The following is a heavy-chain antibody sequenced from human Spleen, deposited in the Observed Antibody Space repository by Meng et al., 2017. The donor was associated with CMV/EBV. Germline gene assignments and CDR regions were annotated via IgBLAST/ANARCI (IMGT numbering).Heavy chain of an antibody. CDR3: VRDSGSSTWYGTYYYYGMDV. V-gene: IGHV1-8*01. Sequence: ASVKVSCKASGYTFTSHDINWVRQATGQGLEWMGWMNPNSGNTGYAQKFQGRVTMARNTSISTAYMELSSLRSDDTAVYYCVRDSGSSTWYGTYYYYGMDVWGQGNPGHRLL. CDR2: MNPNSGNT. J-gene: IGHJ6*02. D-gene: IGHD2-2*01. CDR1: GYTFTSHD.